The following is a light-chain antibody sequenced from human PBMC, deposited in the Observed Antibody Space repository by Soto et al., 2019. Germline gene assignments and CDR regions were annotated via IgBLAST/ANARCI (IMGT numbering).Light chain of an antibody. CDR2: GKN. J-gene: IGLJ1*01. CDR3: QSFDSRLNGYV. Sequence: QSVLTQPPSVSGSTGQRVTISCTGTSSNIVAGYDVHWYQQFPVTVPKLLLYGKNNRPSGVPARFSGSKSGIPASLAITGLQAEDEADYYCQSFDSRLNGYVFGTGTKVTV. V-gene: IGLV1-40*01. CDR1: SSNIVAGYD.